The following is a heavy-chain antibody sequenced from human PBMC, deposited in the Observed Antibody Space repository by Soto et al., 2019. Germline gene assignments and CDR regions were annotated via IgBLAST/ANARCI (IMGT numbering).Heavy chain of an antibody. J-gene: IGHJ4*02. CDR2: VSTYNGNT. D-gene: IGHD3-10*01. CDR3: TRGAGQGSGSYD. Sequence: QVQLVQSGAEVKKPGASVKVSCKASGYIFTSFGITWVRQAPGQGLEWMGWVSTYNGNTKYAQKLQGXAXRXTDXSTSTAYMELRSLRSDDTAVYYCTRGAGQGSGSYDWGQGTLVTVSS. CDR1: GYIFTSFG. V-gene: IGHV1-18*01.